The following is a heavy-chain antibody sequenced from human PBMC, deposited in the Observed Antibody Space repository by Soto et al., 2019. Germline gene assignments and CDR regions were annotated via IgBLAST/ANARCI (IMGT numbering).Heavy chain of an antibody. CDR2: ISFDGKNR. CDR1: GFIFSNYG. CDR3: AKRGGVVGGSEHPFFEY. V-gene: IGHV3-30*18. Sequence: QVQLVESGGGVVQPGTSLRLSCAASGFIFSNYGMHWVRQAPGKGLEWVALISFDGKNRNYADSVKGRFTIYRDNPKNTLYLEMNSLRPEDRAFYYCAKRGGVVGGSEHPFFEYWGQGTLVTVSS. J-gene: IGHJ4*02. D-gene: IGHD2-15*01.